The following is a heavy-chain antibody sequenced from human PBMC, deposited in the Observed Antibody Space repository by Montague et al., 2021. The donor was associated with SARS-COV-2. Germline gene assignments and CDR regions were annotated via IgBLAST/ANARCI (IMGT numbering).Heavy chain of an antibody. D-gene: IGHD3-22*01. Sequence: SETLSLTCTVSGGSISSSSYYWGWIRQPPGKGLEWIGSIYYSGSTYYNPSLKSRVTISVDTSKNQFSLKLSFVAAADTAVYYCASPTCYDDSSGSDAFDIWGQGTMVTVSS. CDR1: GGSISSSSYY. CDR3: ASPTCYDDSSGSDAFDI. CDR2: IYYSGST. J-gene: IGHJ3*02. V-gene: IGHV4-39*01.